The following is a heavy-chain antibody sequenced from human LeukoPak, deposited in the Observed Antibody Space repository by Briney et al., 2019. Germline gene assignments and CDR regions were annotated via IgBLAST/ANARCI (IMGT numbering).Heavy chain of an antibody. CDR2: INPNSGGT. D-gene: IGHD3-10*01. J-gene: IGHJ5*02. CDR3: ARFMVRGVIRWFDP. V-gene: IGHV1-2*02. CDR1: GYTFTGYY. Sequence: ASVKVSFKASGYTFTGYYMHWVRQAPGQGLEWMGWINPNSGGTNYAQKFQGRVTMTRDTSISTAYMELSRLRSDDTAVYYCARFMVRGVIRWFDPWGQGTLVTVSS.